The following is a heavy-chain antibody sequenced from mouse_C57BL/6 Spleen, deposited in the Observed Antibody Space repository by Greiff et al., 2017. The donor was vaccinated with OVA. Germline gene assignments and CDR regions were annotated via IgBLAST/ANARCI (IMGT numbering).Heavy chain of an antibody. CDR2: IDPSDSYT. J-gene: IGHJ2*01. CDR1: GYTFTSYW. D-gene: IGHD1-1*01. Sequence: QVQLKQPGAELVKPGASVKLSCKASGYTFTSYWMQWVKQRPGQGLEWIGEIDPSDSYTNYNQKFKGKATLTVDTSSSTAYMQLSSLTSEDSAVYDCARKDYYGSSYGYFDYWGQGTTLTVSS. V-gene: IGHV1-50*01. CDR3: ARKDYYGSSYGYFDY.